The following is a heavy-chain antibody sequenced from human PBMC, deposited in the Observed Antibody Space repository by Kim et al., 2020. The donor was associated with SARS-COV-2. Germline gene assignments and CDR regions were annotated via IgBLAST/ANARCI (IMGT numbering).Heavy chain of an antibody. CDR3: ARARLFKQWLIYH. Sequence: SETLSLTCTVSGGSISSYYWSWIRQPPGKGLEWIGYVYSSGSTNYNPSLKSRVTISVDTSKNKFSLKLRSVTAADTAGYYCARARLFKQWLIYHWVQGTL. J-gene: IGHJ5*02. V-gene: IGHV4-59*01. CDR1: GGSISSYY. D-gene: IGHD6-19*01. CDR2: VYSSGST.